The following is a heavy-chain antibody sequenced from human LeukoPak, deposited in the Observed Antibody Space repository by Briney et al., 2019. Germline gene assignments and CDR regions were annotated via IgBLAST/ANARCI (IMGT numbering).Heavy chain of an antibody. CDR2: ISSSGSTI. J-gene: IGHJ4*02. CDR3: ARDGDYYGSGSYYNEVYYFDY. Sequence: PGGSLRLSCAASGFTFSDYYMSWIRQAPGKGLEWASYISSSGSTIYYADSVKGRFTISRDNAMNSLYLQMNSLRAEDTAVYYCARDGDYYGSGSYYNEVYYFDYWGQGTLVTVSS. D-gene: IGHD3-10*01. V-gene: IGHV3-11*04. CDR1: GFTFSDYY.